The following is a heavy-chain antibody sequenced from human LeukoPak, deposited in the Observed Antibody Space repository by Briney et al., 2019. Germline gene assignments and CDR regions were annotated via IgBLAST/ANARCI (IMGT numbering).Heavy chain of an antibody. D-gene: IGHD3-16*01. V-gene: IGHV3-53*01. CDR2: IYSSGST. Sequence: GGSLRLSCAASGFTASSNYMSWVRQPPGRGLEWGSVIYSSGSTYYADSVKGRFTISRDNSKNTLFLQMNSLRAEDTAAYYCARDFLRGSPDFFDYWGQETLVTVSS. CDR3: ARDFLRGSPDFFDY. J-gene: IGHJ4*02. CDR1: GFTASSNY.